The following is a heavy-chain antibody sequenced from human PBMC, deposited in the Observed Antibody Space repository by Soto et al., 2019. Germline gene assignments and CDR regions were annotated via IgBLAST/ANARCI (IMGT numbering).Heavy chain of an antibody. CDR2: ISAYNGVT. V-gene: IGHV1-18*04. Sequence: QAQLVQSETEVKKPGASVQVSCRASGYTFRSYSITWVRQAPGQGLEWMGRISAYNGVTNYAQRFQGRFTMTTDASTTTAYMDRRSLRSDDTAVYYGARVHIFGADLGPRYNDGVDVWGQGTTVTVSP. CDR3: ARVHIFGADLGPRYNDGVDV. J-gene: IGHJ6*01. CDR1: GYTFRSYS. D-gene: IGHD3-3*02.